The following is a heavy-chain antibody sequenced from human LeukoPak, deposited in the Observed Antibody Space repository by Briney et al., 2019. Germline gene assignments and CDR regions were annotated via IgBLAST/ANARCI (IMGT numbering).Heavy chain of an antibody. J-gene: IGHJ4*02. V-gene: IGHV3-7*05. D-gene: IGHD3-16*01. CDR3: ARDATPDGIIFDY. CDR1: GFTFSSHW. Sequence: PGGSLRLSCAASGFTFSSHWMNWVRQAPGKGLEWVANINQDGSEKYYVDSVKGRFTISRDNAKNSLYLQMNSLRAEHTAVYYCARDATPDGIIFDYWGQGTLVTVSS. CDR2: INQDGSEK.